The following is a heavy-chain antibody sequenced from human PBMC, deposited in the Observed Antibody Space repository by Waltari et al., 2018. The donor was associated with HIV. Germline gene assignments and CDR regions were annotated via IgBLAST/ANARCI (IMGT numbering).Heavy chain of an antibody. CDR3: ARGYGDHAFDI. J-gene: IGHJ3*02. CDR2: INNSGST. V-gene: IGHV4-34*01. Sequence: QVQLQQWRAALLKPSATLSLTCAVYGGSFSGYYWTWIRQPPGKGLEWIGEINNSGSTNYNPSLKSRVTISVDTSKNQFSLKLSSVTAADTAVYYCARGYGDHAFDIWGQGTMVTVSS. D-gene: IGHD4-17*01. CDR1: GGSFSGYY.